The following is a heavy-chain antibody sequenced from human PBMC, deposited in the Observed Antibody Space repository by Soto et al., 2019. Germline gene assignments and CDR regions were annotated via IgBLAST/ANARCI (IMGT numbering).Heavy chain of an antibody. J-gene: IGHJ5*01. Sequence: SSVQVSCKASGGTFSSYAISWVRQAPGQGLEWMGGIIPIFGTANYAQKFQGRVTITADESTSTAYMELSSLRSEDTAVYYCARFSMLRGSNPNWLASWGPGNLVTVSS. V-gene: IGHV1-69*13. CDR1: GGTFSSYA. CDR2: IIPIFGTA. D-gene: IGHD3-16*01. CDR3: ARFSMLRGSNPNWLAS.